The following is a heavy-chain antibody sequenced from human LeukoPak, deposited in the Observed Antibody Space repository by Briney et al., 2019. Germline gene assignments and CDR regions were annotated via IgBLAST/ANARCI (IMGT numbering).Heavy chain of an antibody. CDR1: GGSFSGYY. CDR2: IHHSGST. J-gene: IGHJ6*03. D-gene: IGHD3-10*01. CDR3: ARHSFPYYGSGSRRRSDMDV. V-gene: IGHV4-34*01. Sequence: SETLSLTCAVYGGSFSGYYWSWIRQPPGKGLEWIGEIHHSGSTNYNPSLKSRVTISVDTSKNQFSLKLSSVTAADTAVYYCARHSFPYYGSGSRRRSDMDVWGKGTTVTISS.